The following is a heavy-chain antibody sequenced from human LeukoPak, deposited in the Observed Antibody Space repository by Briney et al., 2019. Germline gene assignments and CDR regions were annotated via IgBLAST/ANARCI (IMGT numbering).Heavy chain of an antibody. CDR1: GFTFSSYA. CDR2: IRYDGSNK. CDR3: AKDQDPHSYGSGSYAPFDY. Sequence: GGSLRLSCAASGFTFSSYAMHWVRQAPGKGLEWVAFIRYDGSNKYYADSVKGRFTISRDNSKNTLYLQMNSLRADDTAVYYCAKDQDPHSYGSGSYAPFDYWGQGALVTVSS. V-gene: IGHV3-30*02. J-gene: IGHJ4*02. D-gene: IGHD3-10*01.